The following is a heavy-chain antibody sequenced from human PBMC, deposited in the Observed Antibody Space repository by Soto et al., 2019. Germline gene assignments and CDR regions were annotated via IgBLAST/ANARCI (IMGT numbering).Heavy chain of an antibody. J-gene: IGHJ4*02. CDR1: GGTFSSYT. V-gene: IGHV1-69*01. D-gene: IGHD3-22*01. CDR2: ITPMFGTP. Sequence: QVQLMQSGAEVKKPGSSVKVSCKASGGTFSSYTITWVRQAPGQGLEWMGGITPMFGTPNYAQKFRGRVTITADESTSTAYMELSSLRSEDTAMFFCARDGTLYDSRAYYFLYWGQGTLVTVSS. CDR3: ARDGTLYDSRAYYFLY.